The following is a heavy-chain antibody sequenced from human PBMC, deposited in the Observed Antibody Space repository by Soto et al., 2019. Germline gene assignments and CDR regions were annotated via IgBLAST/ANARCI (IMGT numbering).Heavy chain of an antibody. J-gene: IGHJ6*03. V-gene: IGHV1-69*02. Sequence: GASVKVSCKASGGTFSSYTISWVRQAPGQGLEWMGRIIPILGIANYAQKFQGRVTITADKSTSTAYMELSSLRSEDTAVYYCASKGWHGTIFGVVITNYYYYYMDVWGKGTTVTVSS. D-gene: IGHD3-3*01. CDR3: ASKGWHGTIFGVVITNYYYYYMDV. CDR2: IIPILGIA. CDR1: GGTFSSYT.